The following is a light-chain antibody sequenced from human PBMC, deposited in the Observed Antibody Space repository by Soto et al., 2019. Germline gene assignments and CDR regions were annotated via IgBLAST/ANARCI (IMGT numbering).Light chain of an antibody. V-gene: IGKV3-20*01. CDR2: GTS. CDR3: QRFGTSPPWT. CDR1: QSVSSN. J-gene: IGKJ1*01. Sequence: EIVLTQSPATLSLSPGERATLSCRASQSVSSNLAWYQQNPGQAPRLLIYGTSIRATGIPDRFSGSGSGTDFTLTITRLEPEDFAVYYCQRFGTSPPWTFGQGTKVDIK.